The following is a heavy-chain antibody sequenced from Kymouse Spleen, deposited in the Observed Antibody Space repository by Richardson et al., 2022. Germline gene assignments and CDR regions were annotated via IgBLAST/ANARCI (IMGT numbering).Heavy chain of an antibody. D-gene: IGHD1-7*01. CDR2: INHSGST. CDR3: AAV*LELRGL. CDR1: GGSFSGYY. Sequence: QVQLQQWGAGLLKPSETLSLTCAVYGGSFSGYYWSWIRQPPGKGLEWIGEINHSGSTNYNPSLKSRVTISVDTSKNQFSLKLSSVTAADTAVYYCAAV*LELRGLLGPGNPGHRLL. J-gene: IGHJ4*02. V-gene: IGHV4-34*01.